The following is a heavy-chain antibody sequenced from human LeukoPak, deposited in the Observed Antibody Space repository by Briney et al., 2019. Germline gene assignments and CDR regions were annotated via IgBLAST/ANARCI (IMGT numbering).Heavy chain of an antibody. CDR1: GYTFTNYG. Sequence: ASVNVSCKASGYTFTNYGISWVRQAPGQGLEWMGWISAYNGDTNYAQKLQGRVTMTTDTSTSTAYMELRTLRSDDTAVYYCAVRNRSSWSPFDFWGQGTLVTVSS. CDR3: AVRNRSSWSPFDF. CDR2: ISAYNGDT. V-gene: IGHV1-18*01. J-gene: IGHJ4*02. D-gene: IGHD6-13*01.